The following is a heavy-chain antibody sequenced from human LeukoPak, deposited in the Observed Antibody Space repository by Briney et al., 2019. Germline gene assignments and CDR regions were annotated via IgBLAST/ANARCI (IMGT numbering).Heavy chain of an antibody. D-gene: IGHD4-17*01. CDR1: GYTFTSYG. V-gene: IGHV1-18*01. CDR2: ISAYNGNT. CDR3: ARQWHGDSLFDY. Sequence: GASVKVSCKASGYTFTSYGISWVRQAPGQGLEWMGWISAYNGNTNYAQKFQGRVTMTRDMSTSTVYMELSSLRSEDTAVYYCARQWHGDSLFDYWGQGTLVTVSS. J-gene: IGHJ4*02.